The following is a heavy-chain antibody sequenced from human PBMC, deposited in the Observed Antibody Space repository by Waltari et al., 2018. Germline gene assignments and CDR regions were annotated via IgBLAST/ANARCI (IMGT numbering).Heavy chain of an antibody. Sequence: QVQLVQSGAEVKKPGASVKVSCKASGYTFTSYGISWVRQAPGQGIEWMGWISAYNGNTNEGQELQGRGTMTTDKSKSTGYMELMSMRSDGTAVYYCARDRGGITIFGVVIRSYGMDVWGQGTTVTVSS. V-gene: IGHV1-18*01. J-gene: IGHJ6*02. CDR2: ISAYNGNT. CDR1: GYTFTSYG. CDR3: ARDRGGITIFGVVIRSYGMDV. D-gene: IGHD3-3*01.